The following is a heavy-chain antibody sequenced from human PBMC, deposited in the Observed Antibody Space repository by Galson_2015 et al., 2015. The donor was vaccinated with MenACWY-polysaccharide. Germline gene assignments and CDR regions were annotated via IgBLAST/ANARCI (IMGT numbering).Heavy chain of an antibody. D-gene: IGHD2/OR15-2a*01. V-gene: IGHV1-3*01. CDR3: ARHVIGGGYFDY. CDR1: GYTFSRYP. J-gene: IGHJ4*02. CDR2: ITGGNGDT. Sequence: SVKVSCKASGYTFSRYPMHWVRQAPGQRFEWMGWITGGNGDTKYSEKLQGRVSITKDTSANTVYMELSSLTYEDTAVVYYARHVIGGGYFDYWGQGTLITVSS.